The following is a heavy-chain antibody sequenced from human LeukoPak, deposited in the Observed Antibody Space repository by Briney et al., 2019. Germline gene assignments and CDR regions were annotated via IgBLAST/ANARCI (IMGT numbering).Heavy chain of an antibody. D-gene: IGHD3-9*01. J-gene: IGHJ4*02. CDR1: GFTFRSYA. CDR3: AISYDILTGYDY. CDR2: VSGGGGST. Sequence: PGGSLRLSCGASGFTFRSYAMSWVRQAPGRGLEWVSAVSGGGGSTYYADSVKGRFTTSRDNSKTTLYLQMNRLRAEDTAVYYCAISYDILTGYDYWGQGTLVTVSS. V-gene: IGHV3-23*01.